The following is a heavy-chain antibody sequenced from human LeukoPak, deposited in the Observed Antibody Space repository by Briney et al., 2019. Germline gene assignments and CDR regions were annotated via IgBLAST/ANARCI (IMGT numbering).Heavy chain of an antibody. V-gene: IGHV3-43*02. Sequence: GGSLRLSCVASGLPLADCAMHWVRQAPGKGLEWVSLISGDGVSTFYADSVKGRFSISRDNSKNSLSLEMNSLRTEDTAMYYCARVSGKFDYWGQGTLVAVSS. CDR2: ISGDGVST. J-gene: IGHJ4*02. CDR3: ARVSGKFDY. CDR1: GLPLADCA.